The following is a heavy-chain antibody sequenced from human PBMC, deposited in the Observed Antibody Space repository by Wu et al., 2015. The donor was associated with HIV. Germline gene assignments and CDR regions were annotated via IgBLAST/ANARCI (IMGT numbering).Heavy chain of an antibody. CDR1: GYTFNNYD. CDR3: ARAHYYGSGRPTGLYYAFDV. V-gene: IGHV1-8*01. J-gene: IGHJ6*02. Sequence: QVQLVQSGAEVKKPGASVKVSCKTSGYTFNNYDINWVRQAAGQGLEWMGWINPNSGNTGYAEKLQYRITMTRDTSIGTAYMELGFLRSEDTAVYYCARAHYYGSGRPTGLYYAFDVWGQGTTVTVSS. CDR2: INPNSGNT. D-gene: IGHD3-10*01.